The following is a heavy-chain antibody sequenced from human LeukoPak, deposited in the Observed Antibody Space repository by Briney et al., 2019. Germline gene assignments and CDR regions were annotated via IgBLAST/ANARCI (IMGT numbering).Heavy chain of an antibody. V-gene: IGHV4-34*01. CDR3: ASNYGGFDY. D-gene: IGHD4-23*01. CDR1: GGSFSGYY. J-gene: IGHJ4*02. Sequence: SETLSLTRAVYGGSFSGYYWSWIRQPPGKGLEWIGEINHSGSTNYNPSLKSRVTISVDTSKNQFSLKLSSVTAADTAVYYCASNYGGFDYWGQGTLVTVSS. CDR2: INHSGST.